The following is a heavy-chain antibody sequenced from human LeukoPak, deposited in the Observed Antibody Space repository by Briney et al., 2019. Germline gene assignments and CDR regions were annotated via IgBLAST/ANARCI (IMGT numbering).Heavy chain of an antibody. CDR3: ARANANDYGDYEYYFDY. V-gene: IGHV1-46*01. CDR2: INPSGGST. D-gene: IGHD4-17*01. CDR1: GYTFTSYY. Sequence: GASVKVSCKASGYTFTSYYMHWVRQAPGQGLEWMGIINPSGGSTSYAQKFQGRVTMTRNTSISTAYMELSSLRSEDTAVYYCARANANDYGDYEYYFDYWGQGTLVTVSS. J-gene: IGHJ4*02.